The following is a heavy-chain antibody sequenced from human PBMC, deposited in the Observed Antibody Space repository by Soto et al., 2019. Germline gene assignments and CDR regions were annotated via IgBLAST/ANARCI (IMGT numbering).Heavy chain of an antibody. CDR1: GFTFSSYS. CDR3: ASTNYDFWSALGGMDV. CDR2: ISSSSSYI. D-gene: IGHD3-3*01. J-gene: IGHJ6*02. Sequence: GGSLRLSFAASGFTFSSYSMNWVRQAPGKGLEWVSSISSSSSYIYYADSVKGRFTISRDNAKNSLYLQMNSLRAEDTAVYYCASTNYDFWSALGGMDVWGQGTTVTVSS. V-gene: IGHV3-21*01.